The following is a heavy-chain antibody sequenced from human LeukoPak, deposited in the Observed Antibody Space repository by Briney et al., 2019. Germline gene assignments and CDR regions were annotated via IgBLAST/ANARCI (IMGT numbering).Heavy chain of an antibody. V-gene: IGHV1-2*02. Sequence: ASVKVSCRASGYTFIGCYMHWVRQAPGQGVEWMGWINPDSGVTNYAQQFQGRVTMTRDTSISTAYMDLSRLTSDDTGVYYCARRMAESYYDSSGYPSLGYWGQGTLVTVSS. D-gene: IGHD3-22*01. CDR3: ARRMAESYYDSSGYPSLGY. J-gene: IGHJ4*02. CDR2: INPDSGVT. CDR1: GYTFIGCY.